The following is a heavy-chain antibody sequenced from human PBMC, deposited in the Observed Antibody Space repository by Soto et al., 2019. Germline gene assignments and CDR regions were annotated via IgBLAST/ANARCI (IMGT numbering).Heavy chain of an antibody. CDR3: ARGVLWDGVRYYFDY. CDR2: IIPIFGTA. Sequence: SVKDSCKASGGTFSSYAISWVRQAPVQGLEWMGGIIPIFGTANYAQKFQGRVTITADESTSTAYMELSSLRSEDTAVYYCARGVLWDGVRYYFDYWGQGTLVTVSS. V-gene: IGHV1-69*13. CDR1: GGTFSSYA. D-gene: IGHD3-10*01. J-gene: IGHJ4*02.